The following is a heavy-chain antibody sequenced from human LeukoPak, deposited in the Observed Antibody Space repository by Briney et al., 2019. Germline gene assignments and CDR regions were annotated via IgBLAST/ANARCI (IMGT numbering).Heavy chain of an antibody. Sequence: SETLSLTCTVSGGSISSGGYYWSWVRQLPGKGLEWIGYIDYSGSTNYNPSLKSRLTISVDTSKNQFSLKLSSVTAADTAVYYCAGEKDSYVYVDCWGQGTLVTVSS. CDR1: GGSISSGGYY. J-gene: IGHJ4*02. CDR3: AGEKDSYVYVDC. V-gene: IGHV4-31*03. CDR2: IDYSGST. D-gene: IGHD3-16*01.